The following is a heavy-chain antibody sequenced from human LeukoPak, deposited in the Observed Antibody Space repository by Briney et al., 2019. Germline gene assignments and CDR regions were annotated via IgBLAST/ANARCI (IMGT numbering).Heavy chain of an antibody. J-gene: IGHJ4*02. Sequence: SQTLSLTCTVSGGSISSGDYYWSWIRQHPGKGLEWIGCVSYSGNTYYNTSLKSRVTISVDTSKSQFSLKLSSVTAADTAVYYCARASSDTELDFWGQGTLVTVSS. CDR2: VSYSGNT. CDR1: GGSISSGDYY. D-gene: IGHD1-14*01. V-gene: IGHV4-31*03. CDR3: ARASSDTELDF.